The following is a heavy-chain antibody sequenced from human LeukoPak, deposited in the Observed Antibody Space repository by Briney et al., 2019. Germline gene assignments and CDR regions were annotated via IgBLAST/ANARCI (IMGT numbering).Heavy chain of an antibody. V-gene: IGHV3-33*01. Sequence: GGSLRLSCAASGFSFSSYGMHWVRQASGKGLEWVAVIWYDGSNKYYADSVKGRFTISRDNSKNMVYLQMNSLRVEDTAVYYCARPYGSGSYWVDYWGQGTLVTVSS. CDR2: IWYDGSNK. CDR3: ARPYGSGSYWVDY. J-gene: IGHJ4*02. CDR1: GFSFSSYG. D-gene: IGHD3-10*01.